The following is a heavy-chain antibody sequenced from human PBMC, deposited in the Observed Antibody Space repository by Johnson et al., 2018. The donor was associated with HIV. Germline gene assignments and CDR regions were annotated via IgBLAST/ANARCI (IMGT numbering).Heavy chain of an antibody. V-gene: IGHV3-13*01. J-gene: IGHJ3*02. CDR2: IGSSGDT. CDR3: ARAGDYDILTGSLLWGAFDI. CDR1: GFIFSSYD. Sequence: VQLVESGGGLVQPGESLRLSCVASGFIFSSYDMHWVRQATGKGLEWVSGIGSSGDTYYPGSVKGRFTVSRTNAKNSFHLQMNSLRAGDTAVYYCARAGDYDILTGSLLWGAFDIWGQGTMVTVSS. D-gene: IGHD3-9*01.